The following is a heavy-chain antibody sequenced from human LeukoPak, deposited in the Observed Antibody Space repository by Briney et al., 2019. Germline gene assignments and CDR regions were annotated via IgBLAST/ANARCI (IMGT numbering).Heavy chain of an antibody. J-gene: IGHJ4*02. CDR1: GYTFTSYY. Sequence: ASVKVSCKAPGYTFTSYYMHWVRQAPGQGVEWMGIINPSGGSTSYAQKFQGRVTMTRDTSPSTVYMELSSLRSEDTAVYYCARVPMYDSSGYYIDFDYWGQGTLVTVSS. CDR3: ARVPMYDSSGYYIDFDY. V-gene: IGHV1-46*01. D-gene: IGHD3-22*01. CDR2: INPSGGST.